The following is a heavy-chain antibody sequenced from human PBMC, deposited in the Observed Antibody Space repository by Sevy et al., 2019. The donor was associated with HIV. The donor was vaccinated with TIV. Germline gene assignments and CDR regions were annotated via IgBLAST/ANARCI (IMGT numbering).Heavy chain of an antibody. J-gene: IGHJ3*02. CDR1: GFTFSDYY. CDR2: ISSSGSTI. D-gene: IGHD3-22*01. V-gene: IGHV3-11*01. CDR3: ARRSYDSAHSHAFDI. Sequence: GGSLRLSCAASGFTFSDYYMSWIRQAPGKGLEWVSYISSSGSTIYYADSVKGRFTISRDNAKNSLYLQMNSLRAEDPAVCSCARRSYDSAHSHAFDIWGQGTMVTVSS.